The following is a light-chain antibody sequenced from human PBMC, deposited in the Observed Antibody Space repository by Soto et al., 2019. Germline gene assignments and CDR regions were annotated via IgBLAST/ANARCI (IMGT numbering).Light chain of an antibody. V-gene: IGLV2-11*01. CDR2: DVT. CDR3: CSYTSSATYV. CDR1: SSDVGSYDY. Sequence: QSALIQPPSVSGSPGQSVTISCTGTSSDVGSYDYVSWYQQHPGTVPKPMIYDVTTQPSGVPDLFSASRSGNSAFMTISGLQADHEADYSCCSYTSSATYVFETGTKLTVL. J-gene: IGLJ1*01.